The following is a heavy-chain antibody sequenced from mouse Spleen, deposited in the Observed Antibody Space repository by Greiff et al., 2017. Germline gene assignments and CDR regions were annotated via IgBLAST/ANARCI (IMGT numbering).Heavy chain of an antibody. Sequence: ESGPGLVKPSQSLSLTCSVTGYSITSGYYWNWIRQFPGNKLEWMGYISYDGSNNYNPSLKNRISITRDTSKNQFFLKLNSVTTEDTATYYCAREEGYYGSFDYWGQGTTLTVSS. V-gene: IGHV3-6*01. J-gene: IGHJ2*01. CDR3: AREEGYYGSFDY. CDR1: GYSITSGYY. CDR2: ISYDGSN. D-gene: IGHD1-2*01.